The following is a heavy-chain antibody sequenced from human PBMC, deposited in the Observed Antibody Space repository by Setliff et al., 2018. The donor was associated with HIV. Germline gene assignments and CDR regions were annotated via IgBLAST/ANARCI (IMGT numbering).Heavy chain of an antibody. Sequence: SVKVSCKASGGTFSSYGITWLRQAPGQGLEWMGGITPLLGTTNYAQRFQSRVTLTTDESTNTVFMDLSSLRSEDTAVYYCARDGGPYCGGDCHLFRLPCQHWGQGTLVTAPQ. CDR1: GGTFSSYG. J-gene: IGHJ1*01. CDR2: ITPLLGTT. CDR3: ARDGGPYCGGDCHLFRLPCQH. D-gene: IGHD2-21*02. V-gene: IGHV1-69*05.